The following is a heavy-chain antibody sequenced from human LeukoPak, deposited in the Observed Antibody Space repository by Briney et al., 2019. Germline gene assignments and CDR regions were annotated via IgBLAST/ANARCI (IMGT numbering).Heavy chain of an antibody. Sequence: AGGSLRLSCAASGFTFSSYGMHWVRQAPGKGLEWVAFIRYDGSNKYYADSVKGRFTISRDNSKNTLYLQMNSLRAEDTAVYYCAKESQMDIVVVPAARSPFDYWGQGTLVTVSS. CDR3: AKESQMDIVVVPAARSPFDY. CDR1: GFTFSSYG. CDR2: IRYDGSNK. D-gene: IGHD2-2*03. J-gene: IGHJ4*02. V-gene: IGHV3-30*02.